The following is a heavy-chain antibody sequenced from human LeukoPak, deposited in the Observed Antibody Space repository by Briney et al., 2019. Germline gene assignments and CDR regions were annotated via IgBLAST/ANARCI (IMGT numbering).Heavy chain of an antibody. CDR1: GFTFSNYA. V-gene: IGHV3-23*01. D-gene: IGHD2-21*02. CDR2: ISGTSGTI. Sequence: GGSLRLSCAASGFTFSNYAMSWVRQAPGKGLEWVSGISGTSGTINYAAPVKGRFTISRDNSKNTLYLQMNSLRVNDMAVYYCAKMLGDPRAFNYWGQGTLVTVSS. J-gene: IGHJ4*02. CDR3: AKMLGDPRAFNY.